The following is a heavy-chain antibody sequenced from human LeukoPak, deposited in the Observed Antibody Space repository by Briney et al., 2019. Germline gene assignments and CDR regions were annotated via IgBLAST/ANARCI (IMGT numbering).Heavy chain of an antibody. D-gene: IGHD6-25*01. V-gene: IGHV3-48*02. Sequence: PGGSLRLSCAASGFTFSYYSMNWVRQAPGKGLEWISYISSSSDTIYYADSVKGRFTISRDNATNSLYLQMSSLRDEDTAVYYCARDPPAGSLDYWGQGTLVTVSS. CDR3: ARDPPAGSLDY. CDR2: ISSSSDTI. J-gene: IGHJ4*02. CDR1: GFTFSYYS.